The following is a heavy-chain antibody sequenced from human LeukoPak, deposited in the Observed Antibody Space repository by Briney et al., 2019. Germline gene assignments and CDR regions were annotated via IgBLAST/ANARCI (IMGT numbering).Heavy chain of an antibody. CDR2: ISGSVGST. CDR3: AKITYCGGDCYSYFDY. Sequence: PGGSLRLSCAASGFTFSSYAMSWVRQAPGKGLEWVSAISGSVGSTYYADSVKGRFTISRDNSKNTLYLQMNSLRAEDTAVYYCAKITYCGGDCYSYFDYWGQGTLVTVSS. CDR1: GFTFSSYA. D-gene: IGHD2-21*02. J-gene: IGHJ4*02. V-gene: IGHV3-23*01.